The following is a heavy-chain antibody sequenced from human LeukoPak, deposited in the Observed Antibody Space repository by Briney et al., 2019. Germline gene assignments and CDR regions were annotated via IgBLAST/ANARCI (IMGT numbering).Heavy chain of an antibody. CDR2: ISSSSSTI. D-gene: IGHD4-23*01. J-gene: IGHJ3*02. Sequence: PGGSLRLSCAASGFTFSSYSMNWVRQAPGKGLEWVSCISSSSSTIHYADSVKGRFTISRDNAKNSLYLQMNSLRAEDTAVYYCARFIGGNGAFDIWGQGTMVTVSS. V-gene: IGHV3-48*01. CDR1: GFTFSSYS. CDR3: ARFIGGNGAFDI.